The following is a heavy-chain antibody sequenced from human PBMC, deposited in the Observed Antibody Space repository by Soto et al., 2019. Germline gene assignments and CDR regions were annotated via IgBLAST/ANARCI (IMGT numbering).Heavy chain of an antibody. D-gene: IGHD2-15*01. CDR1: GYTFTSYD. Sequence: SVKGSCKASGYTFTSYDINWGRQATVQGLEWMGWMNPNSGNTGYAQKFQGRVTMTRNTSISTAYMELSSLRSEDTAVYYCARGRRRGYCSGGSCLGNYGMDVWGQGTTVTVSS. V-gene: IGHV1-8*01. CDR2: MNPNSGNT. J-gene: IGHJ6*02. CDR3: ARGRRRGYCSGGSCLGNYGMDV.